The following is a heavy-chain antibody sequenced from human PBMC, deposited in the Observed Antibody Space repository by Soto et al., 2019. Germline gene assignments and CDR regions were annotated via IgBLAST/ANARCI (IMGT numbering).Heavy chain of an antibody. J-gene: IGHJ4*02. CDR3: ERGHWGQGDYFDY. V-gene: IGHV1-69*02. Sequence: QVQLVQSGAEVKKPGSSVKVSCKASGGTFSSYTISWVRQAPGQGLEWMGRISPILGIANYAQKFQGRVTITADKSTSTDYMELSSLGAEDTDGYYCERGHWGQGDYFDYWGQGTLVTVSS. D-gene: IGHD7-27*01. CDR1: GGTFSSYT. CDR2: ISPILGIA.